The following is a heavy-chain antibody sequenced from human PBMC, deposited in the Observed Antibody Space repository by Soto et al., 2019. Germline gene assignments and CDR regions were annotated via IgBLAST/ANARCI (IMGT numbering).Heavy chain of an antibody. Sequence: QVHLVESGGGVVQPGRSLRLSCAASGFSFSISPMHWVRQAPGKGPERVALISYDGTNKFYADSVKGRFTISRDNSKSTLYLQVDSLRPEDAAVYYCARDPKTSGGQHWAFNYFDSWGQGTLVTVSS. V-gene: IGHV3-30-3*01. CDR1: GFSFSISP. D-gene: IGHD7-27*01. J-gene: IGHJ4*02. CDR2: ISYDGTNK. CDR3: ARDPKTSGGQHWAFNYFDS.